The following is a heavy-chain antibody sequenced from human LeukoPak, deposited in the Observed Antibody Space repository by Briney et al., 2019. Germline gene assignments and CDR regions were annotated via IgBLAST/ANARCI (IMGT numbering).Heavy chain of an antibody. Sequence: GGSLRLSCGASGFAFSSYAMSWVHQAPGKGLEWVSAISGSGGSTYYADSVKGRFTISRDNSKNTLYLQMNSLRAEDTAVYYCAKLTVTTWALYYFDYWGQGTLVTVSS. V-gene: IGHV3-23*01. CDR1: GFAFSSYA. J-gene: IGHJ4*02. CDR3: AKLTVTTWALYYFDY. D-gene: IGHD4-17*01. CDR2: ISGSGGST.